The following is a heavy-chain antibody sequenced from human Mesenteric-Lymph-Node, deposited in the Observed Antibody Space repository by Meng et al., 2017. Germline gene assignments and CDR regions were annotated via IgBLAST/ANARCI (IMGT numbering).Heavy chain of an antibody. Sequence: GGSLRLSCAASGFTFSSYAMSWVRQAPGKGLEWVSGIKSSGGGSHYEDSVQGRFTISRDDSKNTLYLQMNSLRAEDTAVYYCAKVHYYDSSGYYRKTYFDYWGQGTVVTVSS. V-gene: IGHV3-23*01. D-gene: IGHD3-22*01. CDR2: IKSSGGGS. J-gene: IGHJ4*02. CDR1: GFTFSSYA. CDR3: AKVHYYDSSGYYRKTYFDY.